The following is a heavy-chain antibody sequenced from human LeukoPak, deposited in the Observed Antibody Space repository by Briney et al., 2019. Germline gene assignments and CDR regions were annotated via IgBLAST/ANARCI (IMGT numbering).Heavy chain of an antibody. D-gene: IGHD6-19*01. J-gene: IGHJ4*02. CDR2: IKQEGSEK. Sequence: GGSLRLFCAASGFTFSSYWMSWVRQAPGKGLEWVANIKQEGSEKYYVDSVKGRYTISRDNAKNSLYLQMNSLRAEDTAVYYCAREIEQWLVLDYWGEGSLVTVYS. V-gene: IGHV3-7*01. CDR1: GFTFSSYW. CDR3: AREIEQWLVLDY.